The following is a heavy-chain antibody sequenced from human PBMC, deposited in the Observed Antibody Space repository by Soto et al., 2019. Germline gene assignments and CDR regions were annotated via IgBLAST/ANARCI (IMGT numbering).Heavy chain of an antibody. CDR1: GFTFSNFW. CDR3: ARDSPEIAGPYSHYAMDV. Sequence: EVQLVESGGGLVQPGGSLRLSCAASGFTFSNFWMTWVRQAPGKGLEWVATIKQDGSEKHYVDSVKGRFSISRDNAQNSLDLQMTNLRVEDTAVYYCARDSPEIAGPYSHYAMDVWGRGTTITVSS. D-gene: IGHD2-21*01. J-gene: IGHJ6*02. V-gene: IGHV3-7*01. CDR2: IKQDGSEK.